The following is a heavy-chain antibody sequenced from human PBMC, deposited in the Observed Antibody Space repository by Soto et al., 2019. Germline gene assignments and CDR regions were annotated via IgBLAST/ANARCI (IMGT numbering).Heavy chain of an antibody. D-gene: IGHD6-6*01. CDR2: IYSGGST. CDR3: STSSRNEYHFAMDA. Sequence: PGGSLRLSCAASGLSVSSSDMSWVRQAPGKGPEWVSVIYSGGSTHDADSVKGRFTISRDNSKNTVHLQMNSLRVDDTAVYFCSTSSRNEYHFAMDAWSQGTTVTVSS. V-gene: IGHV3-53*01. CDR1: GLSVSSSD. J-gene: IGHJ6*02.